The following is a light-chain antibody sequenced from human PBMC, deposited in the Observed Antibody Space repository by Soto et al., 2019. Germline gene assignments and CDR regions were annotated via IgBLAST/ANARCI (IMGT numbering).Light chain of an antibody. CDR3: SSYTDRKNLV. V-gene: IGLV2-8*01. Sequence: QSVLTQPPSASGSPGQSVTISCTGTSSDVGGYDYVSWHQQHPGKAPKVIIYEVSKRPSGVPDRFSGSKSGNTASLTVSALQAEDEADYYCSSYTDRKNLVFGTGTKVTVL. CDR2: EVS. J-gene: IGLJ1*01. CDR1: SSDVGGYDY.